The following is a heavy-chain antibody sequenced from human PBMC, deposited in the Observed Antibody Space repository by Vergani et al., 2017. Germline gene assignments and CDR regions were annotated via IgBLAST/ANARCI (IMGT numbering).Heavy chain of an antibody. D-gene: IGHD2-8*01. CDR2: IKSTFDRGTT. CDR3: AKDIFTRMLDAFDI. J-gene: IGHJ3*02. V-gene: IGHV3-15*05. CDR1: GFSFRNAW. Sequence: EVQLVESGGGIVKPGGSLRLSCVASGFSFRNAWMNWVRRTPGKGLEWVGRIKSTFDRGTTDYAAAVKGRFTISRDNAKNSLYLQMNSLRAEDTALYYCAKDIFTRMLDAFDIWGQGTMVTVSS.